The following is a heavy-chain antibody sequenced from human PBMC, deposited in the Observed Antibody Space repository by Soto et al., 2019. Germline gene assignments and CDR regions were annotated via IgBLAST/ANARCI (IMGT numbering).Heavy chain of an antibody. J-gene: IGHJ6*02. CDR1: GGTFSSYA. Sequence: SVKVSCKASGGTFSSYAISWVRQAPGQGLEWMGGIIPIFGTANYAQKFQGRVTITADESTSTAYMELSSLRSEDTAVYYCAREGGSGNYRYYAMDVWGQGTTVTVSS. V-gene: IGHV1-69*13. D-gene: IGHD3-10*01. CDR3: AREGGSGNYRYYAMDV. CDR2: IIPIFGTA.